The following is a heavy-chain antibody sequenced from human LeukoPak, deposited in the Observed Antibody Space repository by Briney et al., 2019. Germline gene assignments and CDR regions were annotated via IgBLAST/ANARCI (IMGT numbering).Heavy chain of an antibody. CDR2: ISYDGSHK. D-gene: IGHD1-26*01. CDR1: GFTFSSYA. J-gene: IGHJ5*02. Sequence: GRSLRLSCAASGFTFSSYAMHWVRQAPGKGLEWMAVISYDGSHKYYADSVKGRFTISRDNSKNTLYLQMNSLRAEDTAVYYCARVRGSYDHWGQGTLVTVSS. V-gene: IGHV3-30*01. CDR3: ARVRGSYDH.